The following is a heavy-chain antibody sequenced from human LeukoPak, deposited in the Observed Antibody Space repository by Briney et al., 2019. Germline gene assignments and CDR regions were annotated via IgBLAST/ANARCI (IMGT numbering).Heavy chain of an antibody. V-gene: IGHV4-34*01. CDR3: AREGIAAAGNYYGMDV. J-gene: IGHJ6*02. CDR2: INHSGST. CDR1: GGPFSGYY. D-gene: IGHD6-13*01. Sequence: SETLSLTCAVYGGPFSGYYWSWIRQPPGKGLEWIGEINHSGSTNYNPSLKSRVTISVDTSKNQFSLKLSSVTAADTAVYYCAREGIAAAGNYYGMDVWGQGTTVTVSS.